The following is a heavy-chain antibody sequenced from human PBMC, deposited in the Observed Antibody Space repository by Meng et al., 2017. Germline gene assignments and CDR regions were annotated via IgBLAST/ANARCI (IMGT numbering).Heavy chain of an antibody. Sequence: EGQLVDAGGGLVKPGGSLRLSCAASGFTFSSYSMNWVRQAPGKGLEWVSSISSSSSYIYYADSVKGRFTISRDNAKNSLYLQMNSLRAEDTAVYYCARVTAMDLYYFDYWGQGTLVTVSS. D-gene: IGHD5-18*01. CDR3: ARVTAMDLYYFDY. CDR1: GFTFSSYS. V-gene: IGHV3-21*01. J-gene: IGHJ4*02. CDR2: ISSSSSYI.